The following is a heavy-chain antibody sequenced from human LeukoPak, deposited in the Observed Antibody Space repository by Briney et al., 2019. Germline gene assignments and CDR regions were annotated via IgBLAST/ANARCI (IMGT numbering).Heavy chain of an antibody. V-gene: IGHV1-46*01. CDR2: INPSGGST. Sequence: ASVKVSCKASGYIFTDYYMHWVRQAPGQGLEWMGIINPSGGSTSYAQKFQGRVTMTRDTSTSTVYMELSSLRSEDTAVYYCARDLSRLRGILDAFDIWGQGTMVTASS. CDR3: ARDLSRLRGILDAFDI. D-gene: IGHD1-1*01. J-gene: IGHJ3*02. CDR1: GYIFTDYY.